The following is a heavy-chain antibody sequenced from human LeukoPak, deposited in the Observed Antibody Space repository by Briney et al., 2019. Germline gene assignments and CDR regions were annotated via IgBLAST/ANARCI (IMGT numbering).Heavy chain of an antibody. CDR3: ASTEGKRYQLLYEDYYYGMDV. J-gene: IGHJ6*02. D-gene: IGHD2-2*02. CDR1: GGSISSYY. Sequence: SETLSLTCTVSGGSISSYYWSWIRQPAGKGLEWIGRIYTSGSTNYNPSLKSRVTMSVDTSKNQFSLKLSSVTAADTAVYYCASTEGKRYQLLYEDYYYGMDVWGQGTTVTVSS. V-gene: IGHV4-4*07. CDR2: IYTSGST.